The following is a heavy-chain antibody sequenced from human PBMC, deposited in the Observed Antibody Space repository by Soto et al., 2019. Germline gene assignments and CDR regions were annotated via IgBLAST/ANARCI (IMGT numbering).Heavy chain of an antibody. D-gene: IGHD1-26*01. CDR3: AKAGGIFSGSYFLFEN. CDR1: GDSVSSNSAA. Sequence: SQTISLTCAISGDSVSSNSAAWNWIRQSPSRGLEWLGRTYYRSKWYNDYAVSVKSRITINPDTSKNQFSLQLNSVTPEDTATYYCAKAGGIFSGSYFLFENWGLGTLVTVSS. CDR2: TYYRSKWYN. V-gene: IGHV6-1*01. J-gene: IGHJ4*02.